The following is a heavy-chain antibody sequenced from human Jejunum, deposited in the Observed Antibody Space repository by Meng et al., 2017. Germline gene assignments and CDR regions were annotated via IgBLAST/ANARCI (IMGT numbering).Heavy chain of an antibody. D-gene: IGHD4-11*01. CDR2: INVDAGTI. CDR3: ARVQKGYCDY. J-gene: IGHJ4*02. V-gene: IGHV3-74*01. CDR1: GFTFSSYW. Sequence: GGPLRLSCAASGFTFSSYWMHWVRQAPGKGLEWVSQINVDAGTITYADSVKGRFTISRDNAKNTLYLQMNSLRVEDTAVYFCARVQKGYCDYSGQGTLVTVSS.